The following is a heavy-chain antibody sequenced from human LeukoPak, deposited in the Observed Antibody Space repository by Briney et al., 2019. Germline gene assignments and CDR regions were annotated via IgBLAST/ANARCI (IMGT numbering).Heavy chain of an antibody. D-gene: IGHD6-19*01. CDR1: GFTFSSHG. V-gene: IGHV3-23*01. CDR3: AKDLRQWLVLGAFDI. Sequence: GGSLRLSCAASGFTFSSHGMSWVRQAPGKGLEWVSAISGSGSSTYYADSVKGRFTISRDSSKNTLYLQMNTLRAEDTAVYYCAKDLRQWLVLGAFDIWGQGTMVTVSS. CDR2: ISGSGSST. J-gene: IGHJ3*02.